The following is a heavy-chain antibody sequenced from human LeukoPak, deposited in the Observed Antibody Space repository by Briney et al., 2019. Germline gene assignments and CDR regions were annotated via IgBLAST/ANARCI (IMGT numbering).Heavy chain of an antibody. CDR3: ARDRLGGSCCTFYSMDV. D-gene: IGHD2-2*01. J-gene: IGHJ6*02. CDR1: GFTFSNYA. V-gene: IGHV3-23*01. Sequence: PGGSLRLSCAASGFTFSNYAMTWVRQAPGKGLEWVSVTSGSGGTTFYADSVNGRFTISRDNSKNTLYLEVNRLRAEDTAVYYCARDRLGGSCCTFYSMDVWGQGTTVTVSS. CDR2: TSGSGGTT.